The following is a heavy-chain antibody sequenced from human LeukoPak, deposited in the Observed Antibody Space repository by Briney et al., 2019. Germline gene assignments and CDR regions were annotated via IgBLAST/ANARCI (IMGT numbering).Heavy chain of an antibody. CDR1: GFTFSNYA. CDR3: ARDGNIVVVPAAPDY. Sequence: PGGSLRLSCTASGFTFSNYAMTWVRQAPGKGLEWVAVIWYDGSNKYYADSVKGRFTISRDNSKNTLYLQMNSLRAEDTAVYYCARDGNIVVVPAAPDYWGQGTLVTVSS. D-gene: IGHD2-2*01. V-gene: IGHV3-33*08. J-gene: IGHJ4*02. CDR2: IWYDGSNK.